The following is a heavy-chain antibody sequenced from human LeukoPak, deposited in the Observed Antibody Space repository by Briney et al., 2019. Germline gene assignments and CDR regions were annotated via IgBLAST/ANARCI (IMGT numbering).Heavy chain of an antibody. CDR3: ARRYSSSSYNWFDP. J-gene: IGHJ5*02. CDR2: INHSGST. V-gene: IGHV4-34*01. Sequence: SETLSLTCAVYGGSFSGYYWSWIRQPLGKGLEWIGEINHSGSTNYNPSLKSRVTISVDTSKNQFSLKLSSVTAADTAVYYCARRYSSSSYNWFDPWGQGTLVTVSS. D-gene: IGHD6-13*01. CDR1: GGSFSGYY.